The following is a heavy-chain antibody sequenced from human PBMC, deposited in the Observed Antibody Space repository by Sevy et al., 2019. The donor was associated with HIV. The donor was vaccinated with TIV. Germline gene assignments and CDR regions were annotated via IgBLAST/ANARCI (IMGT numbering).Heavy chain of an antibody. J-gene: IGHJ4*02. Sequence: ASVKVSCKVSGYTLTELSMHWVRQAPGKGLEWMGGFDPEDGETIYAQKFQGRVTMTEDTSTDTAYMELSSLGSEDTAVYYCATGKPYYYGSGSYYYFDYWGQGTLVTVSS. D-gene: IGHD3-10*01. CDR3: ATGKPYYYGSGSYYYFDY. V-gene: IGHV1-24*01. CDR2: FDPEDGET. CDR1: GYTLTELS.